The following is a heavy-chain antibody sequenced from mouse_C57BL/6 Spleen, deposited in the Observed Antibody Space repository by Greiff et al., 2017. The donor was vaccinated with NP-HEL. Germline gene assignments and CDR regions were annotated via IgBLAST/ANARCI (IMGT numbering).Heavy chain of an antibody. V-gene: IGHV5-9*01. CDR3: ARRGGRDYAMDY. CDR2: ISGGGGNT. Sequence: EVKLMESGGGLVKPGGSLKLSCAASGFTFSSYTMSWVRQTPEKRLEWVATISGGGGNTYYPDSVKGRFTISRDNAKNTLYLQMSSLRSEDTALYYCARRGGRDYAMDYWGQGTSVTVSS. CDR1: GFTFSSYT. D-gene: IGHD3-3*01. J-gene: IGHJ4*01.